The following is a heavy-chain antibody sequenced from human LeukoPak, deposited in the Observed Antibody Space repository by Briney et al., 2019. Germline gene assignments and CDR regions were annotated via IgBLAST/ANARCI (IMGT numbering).Heavy chain of an antibody. J-gene: IGHJ4*02. Sequence: GGSLRLSCAASGFTFSTYSMNWVRQAPGKGLEWVSYISSSSSTIYYADSVKGRFTISRDNAKNSLYLQMNSLRAEDTAVYYCARENPATYWGQGTLVTVSS. CDR3: ARENPATY. D-gene: IGHD1-1*01. V-gene: IGHV3-48*01. CDR1: GFTFSTYS. CDR2: ISSSSSTI.